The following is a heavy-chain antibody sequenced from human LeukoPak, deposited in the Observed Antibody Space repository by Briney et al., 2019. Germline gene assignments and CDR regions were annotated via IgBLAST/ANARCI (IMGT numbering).Heavy chain of an antibody. Sequence: SETLSLTCTVSGGSISSSSYYWGWIRQPPWKGLEWIGSIYYSGSTYYNPSLKSRVAISVDTSKNQFSLKLSSVTAADTAVYYCATTDSSGYYFRGPHDYWGQGTLVTVSS. CDR1: GGSISSSSYY. V-gene: IGHV4-39*01. CDR2: IYYSGST. J-gene: IGHJ4*02. CDR3: ATTDSSGYYFRGPHDY. D-gene: IGHD3-22*01.